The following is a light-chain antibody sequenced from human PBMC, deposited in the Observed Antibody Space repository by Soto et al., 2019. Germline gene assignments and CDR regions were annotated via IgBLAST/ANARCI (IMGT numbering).Light chain of an antibody. Sequence: IVMTQSPATLSVSPGERATLSCRASQTIDNKLAWYQQRPGQAPRLLIYGASIRATGIPARFSGSGSGTEFTLTISGLQSGDFGVYYCQQSKDWRTFGQGTNVDIK. CDR1: QTIDNK. CDR3: QQSKDWRT. CDR2: GAS. V-gene: IGKV3-15*01. J-gene: IGKJ1*01.